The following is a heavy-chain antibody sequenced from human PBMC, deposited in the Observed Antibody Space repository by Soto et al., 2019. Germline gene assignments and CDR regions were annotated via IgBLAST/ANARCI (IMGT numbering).Heavy chain of an antibody. CDR2: IIPIFGTA. D-gene: IGHD3-22*01. Sequence: GASLKVSCKASGGTFSSYAISWVRQAPGQGLEWMGGIIPIFGTANYAQKFQGRVTITADESTSTAYMELSSLRSEDTAVYYCATGYYDSSGYYYFDYWRQGTLVTVSS. CDR1: GGTFSSYA. J-gene: IGHJ4*02. CDR3: ATGYYDSSGYYYFDY. V-gene: IGHV1-69*13.